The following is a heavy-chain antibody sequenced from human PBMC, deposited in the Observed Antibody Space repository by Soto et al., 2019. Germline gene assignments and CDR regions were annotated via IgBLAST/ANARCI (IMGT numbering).Heavy chain of an antibody. J-gene: IGHJ4*02. CDR3: ARPRGDYGYFDY. CDR1: GFSVNNIF. V-gene: IGHV3-66*04. Sequence: EMQLVQSGGGLVQPGGSLRLSCTASGFSVNNIFMSWVRLAPGKGLEWVSAIYEGATPYYEVSVKGRFTISRDSFKNTLYLQMTSLRVEDTAVYYCARPRGDYGYFDYWGQGSLVTVSS. D-gene: IGHD3-10*01. CDR2: IYEGATP.